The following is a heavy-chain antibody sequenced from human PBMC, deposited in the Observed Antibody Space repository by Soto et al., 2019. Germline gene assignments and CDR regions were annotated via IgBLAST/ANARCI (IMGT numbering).Heavy chain of an antibody. CDR2: ISYDGSNK. D-gene: IGHD3-16*01. CDR1: GFTFSSYA. CDR3: AKDPRGGYGMDV. V-gene: IGHV3-30*04. J-gene: IGHJ6*02. Sequence: PGGSLRLSCAASGFTFSSYAMHWVRQAPGKGLEWVAVISYDGSNKYYADSVKGRFTISRDNSKNTLYLQMNSLRAEDTAVYYCAKDPRGGYGMDVWGQGTTVTVSS.